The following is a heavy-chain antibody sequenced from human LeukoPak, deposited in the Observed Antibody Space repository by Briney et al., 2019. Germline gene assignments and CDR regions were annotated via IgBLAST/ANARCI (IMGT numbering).Heavy chain of an antibody. J-gene: IGHJ4*02. CDR3: AHLGQWLAQFDY. V-gene: IGHV3-23*01. CDR1: GFPFTNYA. CDR2: VSGSGDNT. Sequence: GGSLQLSCVASGFPFTNYAMSWVRQAPGEGLEWVSSVSGSGDNTYYADSVKGRFTISRDNSEKTLYLQMNSLRAEDTAIYYCAHLGQWLAQFDYWGQGTLVTVSS. D-gene: IGHD6-19*01.